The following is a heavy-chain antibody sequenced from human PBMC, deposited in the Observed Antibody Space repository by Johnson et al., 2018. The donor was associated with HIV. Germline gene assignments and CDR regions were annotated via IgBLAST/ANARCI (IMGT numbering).Heavy chain of an antibody. CDR1: GFTVSSNY. J-gene: IGHJ3*01. Sequence: VQLVEFGGGLIQPGGSLRLSCAASGFTVSSNYMSWVRQAPGRGLEWVSSISGTGGTTYYADSVKGRFTISRDNSKNMLFLQMNSLRAEDTAVYYCAKSQDRSAHDYDFDLWGQGTVVTVSS. CDR3: AKSQDRSAHDYDFDL. D-gene: IGHD3-22*01. V-gene: IGHV3-23*04. CDR2: ISGTGGTT.